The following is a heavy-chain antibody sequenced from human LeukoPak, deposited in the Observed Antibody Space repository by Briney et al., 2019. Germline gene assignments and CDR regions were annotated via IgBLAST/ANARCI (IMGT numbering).Heavy chain of an antibody. CDR3: ARDCREVRGSIDYYMDV. CDR2: INHSGST. D-gene: IGHD3-10*01. V-gene: IGHV4-34*01. J-gene: IGHJ6*03. CDR1: GGSFSGYY. Sequence: PSETLSLTCAVYGGSFSGYYWSWIRQPPGKGLEWIGEINHSGSTNYNPSLKSRVTMSVDTSKNQFSLKLSSVTAADTAVYYCARDCREVRGSIDYYMDVWGKGTTVTISS.